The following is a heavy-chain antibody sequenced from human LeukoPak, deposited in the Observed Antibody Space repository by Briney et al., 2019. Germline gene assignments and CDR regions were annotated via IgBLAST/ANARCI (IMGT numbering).Heavy chain of an antibody. J-gene: IGHJ4*02. CDR1: GFTFSSYA. CDR2: IWYDGSNK. CDR3: ASYPNWNDVGGFDY. V-gene: IGHV3-33*08. D-gene: IGHD1-1*01. Sequence: GGSLRLSCAASGFTFSSYAMSWVRQAPGEGLEWVAVIWYDGSNKYYADSVKGRFTISRDNSKNTLYLQMNSLRAEDTAVYYCASYPNWNDVGGFDYWGQGTLVTVSS.